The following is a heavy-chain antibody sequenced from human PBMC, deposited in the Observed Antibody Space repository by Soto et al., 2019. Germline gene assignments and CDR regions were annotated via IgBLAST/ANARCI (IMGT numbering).Heavy chain of an antibody. V-gene: IGHV1-69*01. CDR3: ARDRMVDYYDSSGYAGNWFDP. J-gene: IGHJ5*02. Sequence: SVNLSCKAAGGTFSSYAISWVRQAHGQGLEWMGGIIPIFGTANYAQKFQGRVTITADESTSTAYMELSSLRSEDTAVYYCARDRMVDYYDSSGYAGNWFDPWGQGTLVPVS. D-gene: IGHD3-22*01. CDR1: GGTFSSYA. CDR2: IIPIFGTA.